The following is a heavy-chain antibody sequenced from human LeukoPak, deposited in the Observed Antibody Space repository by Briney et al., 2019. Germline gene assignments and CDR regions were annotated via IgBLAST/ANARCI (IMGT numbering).Heavy chain of an antibody. Sequence: PGGSLRLSCAASGFTFSSYSMNWVRQAPGKGLEWVSAISGSGGSTYYADSVKGRFTISRDNSKNTLYLQMNSLRAEDTAVYYCAKGLLAGLYNWNDEGLWGQGTLVTVSS. J-gene: IGHJ4*02. CDR1: GFTFSSYS. CDR3: AKGLLAGLYNWNDEGL. CDR2: ISGSGGST. V-gene: IGHV3-23*01. D-gene: IGHD1-20*01.